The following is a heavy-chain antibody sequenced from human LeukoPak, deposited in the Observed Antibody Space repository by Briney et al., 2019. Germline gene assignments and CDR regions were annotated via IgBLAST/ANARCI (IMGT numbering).Heavy chain of an antibody. V-gene: IGHV4-38-2*01. CDR3: ARLGFVVVVAAIGI. Sequence: SETLSLTCAVYGGSFSGYYWGWIRQPPGKGLEWIGSIYHSGSTYYNPSLKSRVTISVDTSKNQFSLKLSSVTAADTAVYYCARLGFVVVVAAIGIWGQGTMVTVSS. J-gene: IGHJ3*02. D-gene: IGHD2-15*01. CDR1: GGSFSGYY. CDR2: IYHSGST.